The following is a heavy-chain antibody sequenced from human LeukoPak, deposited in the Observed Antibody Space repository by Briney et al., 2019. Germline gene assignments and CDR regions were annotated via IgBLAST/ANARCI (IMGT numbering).Heavy chain of an antibody. D-gene: IGHD3-10*01. J-gene: IGHJ4*02. CDR3: ARVVTMVRGVTSYYFDY. CDR2: ISSSSSYI. Sequence: GVSLRLSCAASGFTFSSYSMIWVRQAPGKGLEWVSSISSSSSYIYYADSVKGRFTISRDNAKNSLYLQMNSLRAEDTAVYYCARVVTMVRGVTSYYFDYWGQGTLVTVSS. V-gene: IGHV3-21*01. CDR1: GFTFSSYS.